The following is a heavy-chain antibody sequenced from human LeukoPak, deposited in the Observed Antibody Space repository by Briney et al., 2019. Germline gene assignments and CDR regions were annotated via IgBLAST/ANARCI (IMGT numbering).Heavy chain of an antibody. CDR3: ARGHEGGSSSAFDY. V-gene: IGHV3-30*01. CDR1: VFTSTIHA. CDR2: ISYAGSKQ. D-gene: IGHD6-6*01. Sequence: PGRSLSPSPAASVFTSTIHAIHAVRQAPGKGHERVLVISYAGSKQYYAASVKGRFPISRTNPKTTLHLQMNSVRAEDTAVYYCARGHEGGSSSAFDYWGQGTVVTVSS. J-gene: IGHJ4*02.